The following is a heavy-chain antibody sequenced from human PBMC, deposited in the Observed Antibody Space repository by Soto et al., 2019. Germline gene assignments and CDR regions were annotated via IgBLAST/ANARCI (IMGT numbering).Heavy chain of an antibody. D-gene: IGHD6-13*01. CDR1: GFTVSNNY. CDR2: IYSGGNT. J-gene: IGHJ4*02. CDR3: ARDPQGIAASGAGG. V-gene: IGHV3-53*01. Sequence: EVQLVESGGGLIQPGGSLRLSCAASGFTVSNNYMRWVRQAPGKGLEWVSLIYSGGNTHYADSVKGRFTISRDDSKNTLYLQMNSLRVEDPAVYYCARDPQGIAASGAGGWGQGTLVTVSS.